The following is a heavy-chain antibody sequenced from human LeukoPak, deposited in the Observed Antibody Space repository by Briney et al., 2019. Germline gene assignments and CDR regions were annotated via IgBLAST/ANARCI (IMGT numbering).Heavy chain of an antibody. CDR2: INPSGGST. CDR3: ARDRTVAGPIRKIFNDY. CDR1: GYTFTSYY. V-gene: IGHV1-46*01. Sequence: ASVKVSCKASGYTFTSYYMHWVRQAPGQGLEWMGIINPSGGSTSYAQKFQGRVTMTTDTSTSTAYMELRSLRSDDTAVYYCARDRTVAGPIRKIFNDYWGQGTLVTVSS. J-gene: IGHJ4*02. D-gene: IGHD6-19*01.